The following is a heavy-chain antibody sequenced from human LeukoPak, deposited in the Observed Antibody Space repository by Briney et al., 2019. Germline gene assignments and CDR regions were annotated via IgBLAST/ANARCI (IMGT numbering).Heavy chain of an antibody. CDR1: GLTLNSYG. CDR2: ITYDGSNK. CDR3: ARVGSSWKFDF. J-gene: IGHJ4*02. Sequence: GGSLTLSCAASGLTLNSYGMLWVRRAPGRGLVGVAVITYDGSNKYYADSVKGRFTISRDNSKNTLYLQMNSLRAEDTAVYYCARVGSSWKFDFWGQGTLVTVSS. D-gene: IGHD6-13*01. V-gene: IGHV3-30*03.